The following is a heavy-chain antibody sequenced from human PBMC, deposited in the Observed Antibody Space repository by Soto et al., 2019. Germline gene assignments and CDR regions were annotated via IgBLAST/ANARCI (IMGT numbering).Heavy chain of an antibody. CDR1: ALTFSAYK. Sequence: PGGSLRLSSAASALTFSAYKFNWVRQAPGKGLEWISYVTSGSDDIEYADCVKGRFTSSRDNGKNSLYLQTNSLKAEDTAVYYCATSGSNRFDNWGQGTRVTVSA. J-gene: IGHJ4*02. D-gene: IGHD3-10*01. CDR3: ATSGSNRFDN. V-gene: IGHV3-48*01. CDR2: VTSGSDDI.